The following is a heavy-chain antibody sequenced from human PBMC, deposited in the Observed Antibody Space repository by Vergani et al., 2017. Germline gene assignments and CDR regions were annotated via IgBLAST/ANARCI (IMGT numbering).Heavy chain of an antibody. CDR3: ATAARYFDWLRGGYYGMDV. J-gene: IGHJ6*02. Sequence: QVQLVQSGAEVKKPGASVKVSCKVSGYTLTELSMHWVRQAPGKGLEWMGGFDPEDGETIYAQKFQGRVTMTEDTSTDTAYMELSSLRSEDTAVYYCATAARYFDWLRGGYYGMDVWGQGTTVTVSS. V-gene: IGHV1-24*01. D-gene: IGHD3-9*01. CDR2: FDPEDGET. CDR1: GYTLTELS.